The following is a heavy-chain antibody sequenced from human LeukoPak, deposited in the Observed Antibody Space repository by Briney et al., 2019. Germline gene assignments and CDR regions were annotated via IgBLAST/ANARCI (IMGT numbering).Heavy chain of an antibody. CDR2: IYSGESI. V-gene: IGHV4-4*07. D-gene: IGHD1-14*01. CDR3: ARDPTTVPTIFGF. CDR1: GVSITAYY. J-gene: IGHJ4*02. Sequence: PSETLSLTCTVYGVSITAYYWSWIRQSAENGLEWIGRIYSGESIYATETAFYNPSLESRVTMSADTSKNQVSLKLKSVTAADTAVYYCARDPTTVPTIFGFWGQGILVTVSS.